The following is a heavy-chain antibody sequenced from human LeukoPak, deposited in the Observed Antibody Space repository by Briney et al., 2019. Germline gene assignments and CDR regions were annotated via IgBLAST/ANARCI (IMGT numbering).Heavy chain of an antibody. D-gene: IGHD5-18*01. CDR1: GGSISSYY. Sequence: KASETLSLTCTVSGGSISSYYWSWIRQPPGKGLEWIGYIYYSGSTNYNPSLKSRVTISVDTSKNHFSLKLSSVTAADTAVYYCARTTEGGYTYDYFYYYYMDVWGKGTTVTISS. J-gene: IGHJ6*03. CDR3: ARTTEGGYTYDYFYYYYMDV. V-gene: IGHV4-59*01. CDR2: IYYSGST.